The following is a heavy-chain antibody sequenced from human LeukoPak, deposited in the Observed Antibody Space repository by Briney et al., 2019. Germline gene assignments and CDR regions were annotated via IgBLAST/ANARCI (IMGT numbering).Heavy chain of an antibody. CDR2: IKEDGSEK. Sequence: PGGSLRLSCAASGFTFSTYWMSWVRQAPGKGLEWVANIKEDGSEKFHVGSVKGRFTISRDNSKNTLYLQMNSLRAEDTAVYYCAKAHRGSYYDYYYYYMDVWGKGTTVTISS. CDR1: GFTFSTYW. V-gene: IGHV3-7*01. CDR3: AKAHRGSYYDYYYYYMDV. J-gene: IGHJ6*03. D-gene: IGHD1-26*01.